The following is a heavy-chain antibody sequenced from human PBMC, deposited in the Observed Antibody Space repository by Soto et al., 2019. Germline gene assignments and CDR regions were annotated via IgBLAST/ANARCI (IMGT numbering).Heavy chain of an antibody. D-gene: IGHD2-15*01. CDR3: ARTPRAQMVVLESATRFDY. V-gene: IGHV1-18*04. CDR2: ISPYNGDT. CDR1: GYTFTTYG. Sequence: ASVKVSCKASGYTFTTYGFNWVRQAPGQGLEWMGWISPYNGDTNYAQNFQGRVTLTTDTSTSTAYMELRSLTSDDTAVYYCARTPRAQMVVLESATRFDYWGQGTLVTVSS. J-gene: IGHJ4*02.